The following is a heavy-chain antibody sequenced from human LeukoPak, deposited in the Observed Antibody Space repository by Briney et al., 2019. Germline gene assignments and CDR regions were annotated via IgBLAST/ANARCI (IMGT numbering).Heavy chain of an antibody. J-gene: IGHJ4*02. D-gene: IGHD6-6*01. CDR2: LKHDGSHT. Sequence: PGGSPRLSCAASGFTFSNYWMSWVRQAPGKGLEWVATLKHDGSHTYYANSLKGRFTISRDNAKNSVYLQVNSLRAEDTAVYYCARIGYSSSSFDYWGRGILVTVSS. V-gene: IGHV3-7*01. CDR3: ARIGYSSSSFDY. CDR1: GFTFSNYW.